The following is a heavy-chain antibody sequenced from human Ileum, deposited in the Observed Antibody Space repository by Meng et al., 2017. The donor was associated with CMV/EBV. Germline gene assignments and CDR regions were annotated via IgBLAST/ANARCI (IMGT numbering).Heavy chain of an antibody. CDR2: INNDGNTA. CDR1: GFTFRDYW. CDR3: ARDLLFTRLQVAGGYFYGMDV. Sequence: GGSLRLSCAASGFTFRDYWMHWVRQSPGKGLVWVSRINNDGNTADYADSVKGRFTISRDNTKNTLYLQMNSLRAEDTAVYYCARDLLFTRLQVAGGYFYGMDVWGQGTPVTVSS. D-gene: IGHD6-19*01. V-gene: IGHV3-74*01. J-gene: IGHJ6*02.